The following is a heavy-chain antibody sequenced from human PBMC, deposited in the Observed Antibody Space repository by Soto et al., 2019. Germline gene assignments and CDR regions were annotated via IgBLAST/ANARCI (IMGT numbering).Heavy chain of an antibody. J-gene: IGHJ4*02. D-gene: IGHD3-16*01. CDR3: ASYDGYNVTVFDY. Sequence: PSETLSLTCTVSGGSISSYYWSWIRQPPGKGLEWIGYIYYSGSTNYNPSLKSRVTISVDTSKNQFSLKLSSMTAADTAVYYCASYDGYNVTVFDYWGQGTLVTVSS. CDR2: IYYSGST. CDR1: GGSISSYY. V-gene: IGHV4-59*01.